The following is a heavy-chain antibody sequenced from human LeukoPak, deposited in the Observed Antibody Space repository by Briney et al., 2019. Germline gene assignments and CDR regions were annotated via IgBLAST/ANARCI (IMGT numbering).Heavy chain of an antibody. CDR2: AHSSGSR. J-gene: IGHJ4*02. D-gene: IGHD3-10*01. CDR3: AREAVDYGSGSLDY. CDR1: GVPIGSFY. Sequence: PSETLSLTCSVSGVPIGSFYWSWIRQPAGKGLEWIGRAHSSGSRNYIPSIKSRVTMSVDTSKNQPSLKLNTVTAADTAMYYCAREAVDYGSGSLDYWGQGILVTVSS. V-gene: IGHV4-4*07.